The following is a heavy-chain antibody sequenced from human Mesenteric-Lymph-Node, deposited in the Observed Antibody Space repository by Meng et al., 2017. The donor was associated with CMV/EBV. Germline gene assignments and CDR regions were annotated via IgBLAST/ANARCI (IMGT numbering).Heavy chain of an antibody. CDR1: GFTFSSYW. J-gene: IGHJ6*02. CDR2: INSDGSST. D-gene: IGHD3-3*01. CDR3: ANREGRYDFWSGSYYYYGMDV. V-gene: IGHV3-74*01. Sequence: GESLKISCAASGFTFSSYWMHWVRQAPGKGLVWVSRINSDGSSTSYADSVKGRFTIPRDNAKNSLYLQMNSLRAEDTAVYYCANREGRYDFWSGSYYYYGMDVWGQGTTVTVSS.